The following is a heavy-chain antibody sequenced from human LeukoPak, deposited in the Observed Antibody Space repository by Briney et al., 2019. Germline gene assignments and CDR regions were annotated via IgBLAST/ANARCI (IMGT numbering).Heavy chain of an antibody. CDR2: IFYAGST. V-gene: IGHV4-59*08. CDR3: ASGERGYSYGPLDY. CDR1: GGSIRSYY. J-gene: IGHJ4*02. D-gene: IGHD5-18*01. Sequence: SETLSLACTVSGGSIRSYYWSWIRQPPGKGLEWIGYIFYAGSTTYNPSLKSRVAISIDTSKNQFSLKLNSVTAADTAVYYCASGERGYSYGPLDYWGQGILVTVSS.